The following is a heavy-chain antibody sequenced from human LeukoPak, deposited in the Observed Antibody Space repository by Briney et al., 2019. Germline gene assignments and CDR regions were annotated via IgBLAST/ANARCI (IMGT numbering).Heavy chain of an antibody. J-gene: IGHJ2*01. CDR1: GYTFTDYF. CDR3: AREVGVLYFDL. D-gene: IGHD3-16*01. Sequence: ASVKVSCKASGYTFTDYFMHWVRQAPGQGLEWMGWISTYNGNTNYAQNLQGRVTMTTDTSTTTAYMELRSLRSDDTAVYYCAREVGVLYFDLWGRGTLVTVSS. V-gene: IGHV1-18*04. CDR2: ISTYNGNT.